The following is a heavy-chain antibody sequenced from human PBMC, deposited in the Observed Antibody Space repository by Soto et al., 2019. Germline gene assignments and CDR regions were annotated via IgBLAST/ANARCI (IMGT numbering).Heavy chain of an antibody. J-gene: IGHJ6*02. Sequence: SETLSLTCTVSGGSVISPNSYWGWIRRAPGKELEWLGNIYYSRSTYYIPSLESRLTISADTSKNQFSLRLTSVTAADTAVYYCARGSCTGGACEGAVDVRGRGTTVTVSS. CDR2: IYYSRST. CDR1: GGSVISPNSY. V-gene: IGHV4-39*01. CDR3: ARGSCTGGACEGAVDV. D-gene: IGHD2-8*02.